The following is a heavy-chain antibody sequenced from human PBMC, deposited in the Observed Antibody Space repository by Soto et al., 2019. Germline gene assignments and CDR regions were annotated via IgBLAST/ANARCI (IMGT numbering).Heavy chain of an antibody. D-gene: IGHD2-15*01. V-gene: IGHV3-30*02. CDR2: IWYDGKNK. J-gene: IGHJ6*02. Sequence: GGSLRLSCAASGFTFNSYGMHWVRQAPGKGLEWVAVIWYDGKNKYYARSVQGRFTISRENSMKTLYLQMNSLRTEDTAVYYCAKDLSGARWYYDALDVWGQGTTVTVSS. CDR3: AKDLSGARWYYDALDV. CDR1: GFTFNSYG.